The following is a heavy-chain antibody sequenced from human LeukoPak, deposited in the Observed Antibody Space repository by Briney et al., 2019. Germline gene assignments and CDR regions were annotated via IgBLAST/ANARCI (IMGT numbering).Heavy chain of an antibody. CDR1: GLSLSTSGVG. Sequence: SGPTLVNPTQTLTLTCTFSGLSLSTSGVGVGRIRQPPGKALEWLALIYWNDDKRYSPSLKSRLTITKDTSKNQVVLTMTNMDPVDTATYYCARAYYGSGRLYYYYYYGMDVWGQGTTVTVSS. J-gene: IGHJ6*02. D-gene: IGHD3-10*01. CDR3: ARAYYGSGRLYYYYYYGMDV. CDR2: IYWNDDK. V-gene: IGHV2-5*01.